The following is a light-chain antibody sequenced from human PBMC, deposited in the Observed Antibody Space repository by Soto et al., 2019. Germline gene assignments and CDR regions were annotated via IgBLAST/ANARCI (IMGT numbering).Light chain of an antibody. J-gene: IGLJ3*02. CDR2: ANT. V-gene: IGLV1-40*01. Sequence: QPVLTQPPSVSGAPGQRVTISCTGSSSNIGATYDVFWYQQLPGRAPKLLIYANTNRPSGVPDRFSGSKSGTSASLAITGLQAEDEADYYCQSYDSRLSGWVFGGGTKLTVL. CDR3: QSYDSRLSGWV. CDR1: SSNIGATYD.